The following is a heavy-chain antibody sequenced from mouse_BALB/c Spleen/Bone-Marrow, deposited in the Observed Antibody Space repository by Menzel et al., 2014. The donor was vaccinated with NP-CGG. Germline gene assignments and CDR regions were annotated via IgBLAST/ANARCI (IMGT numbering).Heavy chain of an antibody. CDR2: IYPGSGST. V-gene: IGHV1S22*01. J-gene: IGHJ2*01. CDR3: TRGGRPPFDY. Sequence: LQQSGSELVRPGASVKLSCKASGYTFTSYWMHWVKQRPGQGLEWIGNIYPGSGSTNYDEKFKSKDTLTVDTSSSTAYMQLSSLTSENSAVYYCTRGGRPPFDYWGQGTTLTVSS. D-gene: IGHD2-12*01. CDR1: GYTFTSYW.